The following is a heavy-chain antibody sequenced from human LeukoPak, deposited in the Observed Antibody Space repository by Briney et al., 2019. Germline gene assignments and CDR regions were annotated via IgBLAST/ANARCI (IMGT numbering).Heavy chain of an antibody. Sequence: PGGSLRLSCAASGFTFSSYSMNWVRQAPGKGREWVSSISSSIIYIYYADSVKGRFTISRDNAKNSLYLQMNSLRAEDTAVYYCASSYSSGWTDAFDIWGQGTMVTVSS. V-gene: IGHV3-21*01. CDR2: ISSSIIYI. CDR3: ASSYSSGWTDAFDI. CDR1: GFTFSSYS. D-gene: IGHD6-19*01. J-gene: IGHJ3*02.